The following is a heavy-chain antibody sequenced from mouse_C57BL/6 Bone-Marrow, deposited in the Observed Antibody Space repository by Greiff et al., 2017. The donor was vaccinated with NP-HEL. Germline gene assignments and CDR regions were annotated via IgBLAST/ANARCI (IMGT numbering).Heavy chain of an antibody. CDR2: IYPRSGNT. J-gene: IGHJ1*02. CDR1: GYTFTSYG. D-gene: IGHD1-1*01. Sequence: VQVVESGAELARPGASVKLSCKASGYTFTSYGISWVKQRTGQGLEWIGEIYPRSGNTYYNEKFKGKATLTADKSSSTAYMELRSLTSEDSAVYFCARRYYGSSYPWYFDVWGTGTTVTVSS. CDR3: ARRYYGSSYPWYFDV. V-gene: IGHV1-81*01.